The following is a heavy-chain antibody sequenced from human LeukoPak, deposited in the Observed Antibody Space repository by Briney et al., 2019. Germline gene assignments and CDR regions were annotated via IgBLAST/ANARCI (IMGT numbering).Heavy chain of an antibody. CDR2: IYSGGST. J-gene: IGHJ6*02. D-gene: IGHD1-1*01. V-gene: IGHV3-66*01. Sequence: SGGSLRLSCAASGFTVSSNYMSWVRQAPGKGLEWVSVIYSGGSTYYADSVKGRFTISRDNSKNTLYLQMNSLRAEDTAVYYCAKGKLELTYYYYGMDVWGQGTTVTVSS. CDR1: GFTVSSNY. CDR3: AKGKLELTYYYYGMDV.